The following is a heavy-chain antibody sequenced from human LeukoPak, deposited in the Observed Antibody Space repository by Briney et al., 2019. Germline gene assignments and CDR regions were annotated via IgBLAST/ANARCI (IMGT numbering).Heavy chain of an antibody. CDR1: GYRFTSYC. CDR3: GMSGDRVPLQDDVFDV. D-gene: IGHD1-26*01. Sequence: GESLKISCKVSGYRFTSYCIGWVRQTPGKGLGWMGIIYPGASGPTYSPSFQGQVTISVDKSINTAYLQWSSLPASDTAMYYCGMSGDRVPLQDDVFDVWGQGTMVTVST. CDR2: IYPGASGP. V-gene: IGHV5-51*01. J-gene: IGHJ3*01.